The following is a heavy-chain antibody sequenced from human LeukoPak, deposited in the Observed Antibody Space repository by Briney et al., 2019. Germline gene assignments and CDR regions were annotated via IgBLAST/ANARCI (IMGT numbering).Heavy chain of an antibody. CDR2: IRYDGSNK. Sequence: PGGSLRLSCAASGFTFSSYGMHWVRQAPGKGLEWVAFIRYDGSNKYYADSVKGRFTIYRDNSKNKLYLQMNSLRAEDTAVYYCAKDELYQLLDDAFDIWGQGTMVTVSS. CDR3: AKDELYQLLDDAFDI. V-gene: IGHV3-30*02. J-gene: IGHJ3*02. D-gene: IGHD2-2*01. CDR1: GFTFSSYG.